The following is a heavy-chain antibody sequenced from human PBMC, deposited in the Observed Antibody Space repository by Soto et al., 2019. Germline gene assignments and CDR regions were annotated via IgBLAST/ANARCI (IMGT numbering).Heavy chain of an antibody. V-gene: IGHV3-48*01. CDR3: ARDELPYSYGSLPFF. Sequence: AGGSLRLSCAASGFTFITYSMNWVRQAPGKGLQWVSYISSAGDKIYYADSVKGRFTISRDNAKNSLYLQMNSLSAEDTAVYYCARDELPYSYGSLPFFWGQGTQVTVSS. J-gene: IGHJ4*02. CDR1: GFTFITYS. D-gene: IGHD5-18*01. CDR2: ISSAGDKI.